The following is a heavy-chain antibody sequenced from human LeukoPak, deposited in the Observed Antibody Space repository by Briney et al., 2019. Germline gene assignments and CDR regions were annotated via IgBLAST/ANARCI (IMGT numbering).Heavy chain of an antibody. CDR3: ARLNWNDGYYYYYYMDV. CDR2: IYYSGST. D-gene: IGHD1-1*01. V-gene: IGHV4-39*01. J-gene: IGHJ6*03. Sequence: SETLSLTCTVSGGSISSSSYYWGWIRQPPGKGLEWIGSIYYSGSTHYNPSLKSRVTISVDTSKHQFSLKLSSVTAADTAVYYCARLNWNDGYYYYYYMDVWGKGTTVTVSS. CDR1: GGSISSSSYY.